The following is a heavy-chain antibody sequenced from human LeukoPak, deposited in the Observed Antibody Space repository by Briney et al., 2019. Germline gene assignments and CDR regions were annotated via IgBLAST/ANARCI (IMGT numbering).Heavy chain of an antibody. J-gene: IGHJ4*02. D-gene: IGHD3-3*01. Sequence: GGSLRLSCAASGFTFSSYSMNWVRQAPGKGLEWVSSISSSSSYIYYADSVKGRFTISRDNSKNTLYLQMNSLRAEDTAVYYCAKDGLEATPLFDYWGQGTLVTVSS. CDR3: AKDGLEATPLFDY. CDR2: ISSSSSYI. CDR1: GFTFSSYS. V-gene: IGHV3-21*04.